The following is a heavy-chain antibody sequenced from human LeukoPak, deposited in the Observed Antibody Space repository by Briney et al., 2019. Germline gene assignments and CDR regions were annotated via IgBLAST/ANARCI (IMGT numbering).Heavy chain of an antibody. CDR1: GCTFSNFG. CDR2: IRYDGSNK. V-gene: IGHV3-30*02. D-gene: IGHD3-22*01. J-gene: IGHJ4*02. Sequence: PGGSLRLSCAASGCTFSNFGMHWVRQAPGKELESVAFIRYDGSNKYYADSVKGRFTISRDNSKNTLYLQMNSLRVEDTGVYYCAKYAPVTMIVSFGWGQGTLVTVSS. CDR3: AKYAPVTMIVSFG.